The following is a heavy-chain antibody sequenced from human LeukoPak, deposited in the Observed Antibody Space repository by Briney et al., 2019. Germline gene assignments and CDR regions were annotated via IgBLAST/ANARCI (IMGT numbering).Heavy chain of an antibody. D-gene: IGHD5-18*01. Sequence: SETLSLTCTVSGGSIISDYWRWIRQPPGKGLEGIGYIYYSGSPNYNPSLKSRVTISVDTYKNQFSLKLSSVTAADTAVYYCARYTYGGNDAFDIWGQGTMVAVSS. CDR2: IYYSGSP. CDR1: GGSIISDY. CDR3: ARYTYGGNDAFDI. V-gene: IGHV4-59*01. J-gene: IGHJ3*02.